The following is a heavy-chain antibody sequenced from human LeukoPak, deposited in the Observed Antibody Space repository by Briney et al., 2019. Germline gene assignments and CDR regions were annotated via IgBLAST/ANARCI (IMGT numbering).Heavy chain of an antibody. CDR2: IYYSGST. CDR3: AREYRYAVAGIGFDP. D-gene: IGHD6-19*01. Sequence: PSETLSLTCTVSGDSISNYSWNWIRQPPGKGLEWIGYIYYSGSTNYNPSLKSRVTISVDTSKNQFSLKLSSVTAADTAVYYCAREYRYAVAGIGFDPWGQGTLVTASS. CDR1: GDSISNYS. J-gene: IGHJ5*02. V-gene: IGHV4-59*01.